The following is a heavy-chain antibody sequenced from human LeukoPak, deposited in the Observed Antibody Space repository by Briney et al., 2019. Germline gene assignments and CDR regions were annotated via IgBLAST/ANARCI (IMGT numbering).Heavy chain of an antibody. CDR2: IGSSGTTR. Sequence: GGSLRLSCAVSGFPFSIYEMNWVRQAPGKGLEWVSNIGSSGTTRYYADSVKGRFSISRDNAKNSLYLQMNSLRVDDTAIYYCARDPIVGDTGGGDYWGQGTLVTVSS. V-gene: IGHV3-48*03. D-gene: IGHD1-26*01. J-gene: IGHJ4*02. CDR3: ARDPIVGDTGGGDY. CDR1: GFPFSIYE.